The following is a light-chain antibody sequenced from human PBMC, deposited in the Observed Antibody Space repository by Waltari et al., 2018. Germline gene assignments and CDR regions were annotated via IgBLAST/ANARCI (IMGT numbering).Light chain of an antibody. CDR3: QVWDANTDPGV. Sequence: SYVLTQPPSVSVAPGETARITCGGNNIESNSVPGYRQRPGQAPVVVISYDNDRAAGIPERFSGSNSGNTATLTISRVEAGDEADYYCQVWDANTDPGVFGTGTEVTVL. CDR2: YDN. J-gene: IGLJ1*01. CDR1: NIESNS. V-gene: IGLV3-21*01.